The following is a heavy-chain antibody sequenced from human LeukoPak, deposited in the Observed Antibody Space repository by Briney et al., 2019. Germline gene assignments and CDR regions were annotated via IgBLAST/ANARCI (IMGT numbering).Heavy chain of an antibody. CDR2: IYYSGST. CDR1: GGSISSYY. D-gene: IGHD5-18*01. V-gene: IGHV4-59*08. CDR3: ARWGYSYGDDY. J-gene: IGHJ4*02. Sequence: SDTLSLTCSVSGGSISSYYWSWIRQPTGKGLEWIGNIYYSGSTNYNPSLKSRVTISVDTSKNQFSLKLSSVTAADTAVYYCARWGYSYGDDYWGQGTLVTVSS.